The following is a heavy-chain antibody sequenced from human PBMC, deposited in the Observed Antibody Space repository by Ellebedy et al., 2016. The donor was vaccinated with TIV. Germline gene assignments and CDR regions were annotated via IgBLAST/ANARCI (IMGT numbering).Heavy chain of an antibody. V-gene: IGHV3-48*03. CDR3: ARGGSYNFPLAHLDP. CDR2: ISHRGTTM. D-gene: IGHD2/OR15-2a*01. Sequence: GESLKISCAASGFTFSSYEMNWVRQAPGKGLEWVAYISHRGTTMYYADSVKGRFTISRDNAKNSLYLQMNSLRAEDTAVYYCARGGSYNFPLAHLDPWGQGVLVTVSS. J-gene: IGHJ5*02. CDR1: GFTFSSYE.